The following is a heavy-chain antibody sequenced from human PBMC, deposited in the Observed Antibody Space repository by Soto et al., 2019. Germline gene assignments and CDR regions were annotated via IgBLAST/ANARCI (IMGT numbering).Heavy chain of an antibody. J-gene: IGHJ4*02. CDR1: GLSFVNYA. CDR3: AKATTNGGWFNPFDS. V-gene: IGHV3-23*01. CDR2: LSGSGTST. D-gene: IGHD6-19*01. Sequence: GGSLTLSSAASGLSFVNYAMNWVRQAPGKGLEWVSGLSGSGTSTYYADSVKGRFTISRGNSRDTLFLQMNSLTADDTAVYYCAKATTNGGWFNPFDSWGQGALVTVSS.